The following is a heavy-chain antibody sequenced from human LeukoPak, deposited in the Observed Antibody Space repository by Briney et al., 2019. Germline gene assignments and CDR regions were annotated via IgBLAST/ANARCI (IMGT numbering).Heavy chain of an antibody. D-gene: IGHD6-13*01. CDR1: GFTFSSYA. V-gene: IGHV3-30-3*01. Sequence: GGSLRLSCAASGFTFSSYAMHWVRQAPGKGQEWVAVISYDGSNKYYADSVKGRFTISRDNSKNTLYLQMNSLRAEDTAVYYCARRYNSSSWYGGWYFDLWGRGTLVTVSS. J-gene: IGHJ2*01. CDR2: ISYDGSNK. CDR3: ARRYNSSSWYGGWYFDL.